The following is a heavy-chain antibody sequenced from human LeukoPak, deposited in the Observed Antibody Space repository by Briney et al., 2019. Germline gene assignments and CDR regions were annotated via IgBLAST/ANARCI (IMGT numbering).Heavy chain of an antibody. D-gene: IGHD3-10*01. CDR2: IYYRRST. CDR3: ARHEDYYGSGSDPDWFDP. Sequence: SETLSLTCTVSGGSISSSSYDWGWIRQPPWKGLEWIGIIYYRRSTYYHPSLKSRVNISVDTSKNQFSLKLSSVTAADTAVYYCARHEDYYGSGSDPDWFDPWGQGTLVTVSS. CDR1: GGSISSSSYD. J-gene: IGHJ5*02. V-gene: IGHV4-39*01.